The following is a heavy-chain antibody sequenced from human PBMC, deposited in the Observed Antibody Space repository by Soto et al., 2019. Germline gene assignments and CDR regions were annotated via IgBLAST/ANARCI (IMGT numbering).Heavy chain of an antibody. D-gene: IGHD6-13*01. J-gene: IGHJ5*02. CDR2: INHSGST. CDR1: GGSFSGYY. V-gene: IGHV4-34*01. CDR3: VRAFNSSSFVGWFDP. Sequence: SETLSLTCAVYGGSFSGYYWSWIRQPPGKGLEWIGEINHSGSTNYNPSLKSRVTISVDTSKNQFSLKLSSVTAADTAVYYCVRAFNSSSFVGWFDPWGQGTLVTVSS.